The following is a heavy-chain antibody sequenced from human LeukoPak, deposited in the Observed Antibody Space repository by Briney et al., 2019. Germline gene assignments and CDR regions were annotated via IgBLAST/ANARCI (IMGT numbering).Heavy chain of an antibody. CDR1: GYSISSGYY. Sequence: SETLSLTCTVSGYSISSGYYWGWIRQPPGKGLEWIGSIYHSGSTYYNPSLKSRVTISVDTSKNQFSLKLSFVTAADTAVYYCARDPGYSSRNFDYWGQGTLVTASS. D-gene: IGHD6-19*01. CDR2: IYHSGST. J-gene: IGHJ4*02. CDR3: ARDPGYSSRNFDY. V-gene: IGHV4-38-2*02.